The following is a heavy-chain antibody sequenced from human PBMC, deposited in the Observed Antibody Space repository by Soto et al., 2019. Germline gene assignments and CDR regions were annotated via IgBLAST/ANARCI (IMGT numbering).Heavy chain of an antibody. J-gene: IGHJ4*02. CDR2: IDPSGGST. Sequence: GASVKVSCKASGYTFTSYYMHWVRQAPGQGLEWMGIIDPSGGSTSYAQKFQGRVTMTRDTSTSTVYMELSSLRSEDTAVYYCVRDRPTILDYWGQGTLVTVSS. CDR3: VRDRPTILDY. CDR1: GYTFTSYY. D-gene: IGHD5-12*01. V-gene: IGHV1-46*01.